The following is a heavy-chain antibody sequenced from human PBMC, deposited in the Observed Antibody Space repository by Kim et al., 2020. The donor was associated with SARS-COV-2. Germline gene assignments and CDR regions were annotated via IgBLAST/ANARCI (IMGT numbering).Heavy chain of an antibody. D-gene: IGHD1-20*01. Sequence: GGSLRLSCAASGFTFSSYSMNWVRQAPGKGLEWVSSISSSSSYIYYADSVKGRFTISRDNAKNSLYLQMNSLRAEDTAVYYCARDPSITGTWQYAFDIWGQGTIGTLSS. J-gene: IGHJ3*02. V-gene: IGHV3-21*01. CDR3: ARDPSITGTWQYAFDI. CDR1: GFTFSSYS. CDR2: ISSSSSYI.